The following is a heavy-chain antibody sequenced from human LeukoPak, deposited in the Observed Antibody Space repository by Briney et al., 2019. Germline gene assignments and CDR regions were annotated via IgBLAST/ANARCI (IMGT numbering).Heavy chain of an antibody. CDR3: ARVLKGRAPFDY. J-gene: IGHJ4*02. CDR1: GGSISSGGYS. Sequence: PSETLSLTCAVSGGSISSGGYSWSWIRQPPGKGLEWIGSIYHSRSTYYNPSLKSRVTISVDTSKNQFSLKLSSVTAADTAVYYCARVLKGRAPFDYWGQGTLVTVSS. V-gene: IGHV4-39*07. CDR2: IYHSRST.